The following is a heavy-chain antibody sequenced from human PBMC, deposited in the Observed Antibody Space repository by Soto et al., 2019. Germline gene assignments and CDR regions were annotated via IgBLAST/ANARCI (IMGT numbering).Heavy chain of an antibody. D-gene: IGHD3-22*01. J-gene: IGHJ4*02. V-gene: IGHV4-34*01. CDR2: INHSGST. CDR1: GGSFSGYY. CDR3: ARVKRFENYYDSSGYYYVDY. Sequence: SETLSLTCAVYGGSFSGYYWSWIRQPPGKGLEWIGEINHSGSTNYNPSLKSRVTISVDTSKNQFSLKLSSVTAADTAVYCCARVKRFENYYDSSGYYYVDYWGQGTLVTVSS.